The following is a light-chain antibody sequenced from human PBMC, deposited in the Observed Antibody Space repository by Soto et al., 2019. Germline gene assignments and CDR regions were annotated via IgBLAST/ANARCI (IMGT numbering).Light chain of an antibody. CDR1: ETVSTN. V-gene: IGKV3-20*01. J-gene: IGKJ1*01. CDR3: QQYGSSSWT. Sequence: TQSSATPSVSPGERDTLSFKASETVSTNLAWYQQQPGQAPRLLIYGASNRATGIPDRFSGSGSGTDFTLTISRLEPEDFAVYYCQQYGSSSWTFGQGTKVDIK. CDR2: GAS.